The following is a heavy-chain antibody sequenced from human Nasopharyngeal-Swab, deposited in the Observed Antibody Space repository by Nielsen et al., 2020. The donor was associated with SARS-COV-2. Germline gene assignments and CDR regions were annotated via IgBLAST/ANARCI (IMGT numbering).Heavy chain of an antibody. Sequence: GSLRLSCTVSGGSISSYYWSWIRQPPGKGLEWIGYIYYSGSTNYNPSLKSRVTISVDTSKNQFSLKLSSVTAADTAVYYCARANRGVFGVVTHFDYWGQGTLVTVSS. CDR3: ARANRGVFGVVTHFDY. CDR2: IYYSGST. V-gene: IGHV4-59*01. CDR1: GGSISSYY. D-gene: IGHD3-3*01. J-gene: IGHJ4*02.